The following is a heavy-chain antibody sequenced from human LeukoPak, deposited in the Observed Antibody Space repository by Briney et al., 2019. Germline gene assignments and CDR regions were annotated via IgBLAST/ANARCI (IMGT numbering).Heavy chain of an antibody. D-gene: IGHD4-11*01. CDR3: ARDWGYSKDY. CDR2: INSDGSRT. CDR1: GFTFDDYA. Sequence: GGSLRLSCAASGFTFDDYAMHWVRQAPGKGLVWVSRINSDGSRTTYADSVKGRFTISRDNAKNTLYLQMNSLRAEDTAVYYCARDWGYSKDYWGQGTLVTVSS. J-gene: IGHJ4*02. V-gene: IGHV3-74*03.